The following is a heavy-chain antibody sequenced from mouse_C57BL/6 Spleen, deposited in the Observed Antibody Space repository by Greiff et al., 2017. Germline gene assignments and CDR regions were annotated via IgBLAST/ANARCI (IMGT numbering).Heavy chain of an antibody. J-gene: IGHJ4*01. CDR3: VRQYDYLYAMDY. CDR2: IRSKSNNYAT. V-gene: IGHV10-1*01. D-gene: IGHD2-4*01. CDR1: GFSFNTYA. Sequence: EVQGVESGGGLVQPKGSLKLSCAASGFSFNTYAMNWVRQAPGKGLEWVARIRSKSNNYATYYADSVKDRFTISRDDSESMLYLQMNNLKTEDTAMYYCVRQYDYLYAMDYWGQGTSVTVSS.